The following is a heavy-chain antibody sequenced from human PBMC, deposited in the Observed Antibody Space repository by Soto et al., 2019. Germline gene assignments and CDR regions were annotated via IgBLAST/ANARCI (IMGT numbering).Heavy chain of an antibody. CDR2: IYPGDSDT. J-gene: IGHJ6*02. D-gene: IGHD5-12*01. CDR3: ARQVAHGYYFYGMDV. V-gene: IGHV5-51*01. CDR1: GYTFNTNF. Sequence: GEALKLSCNVSGYTFNTNFIGWVRQMPGKGLEWMGIIYPGDSDTRYSPSFQGQVTISADKSISTAYLQWSSLKASDTAMYYCARQVAHGYYFYGMDVWGQGTKVTVSS.